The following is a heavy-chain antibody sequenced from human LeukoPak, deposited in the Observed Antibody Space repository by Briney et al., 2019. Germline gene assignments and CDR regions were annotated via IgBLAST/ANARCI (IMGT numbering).Heavy chain of an antibody. Sequence: GGSLRLSCAASGFTFDDYAMHWVRQAPGKGLEWVSGISWNSGSIGYADSVKGRFTISRDNAKNSLYLQMNSLRAEDTALYYCAKGIVIDYGDYDYFEYWGQGTLVTVSS. D-gene: IGHD4-17*01. CDR3: AKGIVIDYGDYDYFEY. CDR1: GFTFDDYA. V-gene: IGHV3-9*01. CDR2: ISWNSGSI. J-gene: IGHJ4*02.